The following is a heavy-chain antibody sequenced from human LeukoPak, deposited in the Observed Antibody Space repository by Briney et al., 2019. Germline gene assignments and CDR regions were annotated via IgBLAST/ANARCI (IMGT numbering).Heavy chain of an antibody. J-gene: IGHJ4*02. V-gene: IGHV4-59*01. CDR1: GGSISSYY. CDR3: ARGRSRRDGHNYYFDY. Sequence: PSETLSLTCTVSGGSISSYYWSWIRQPPGKGLEWIGYIYYSGSTNYNTSLKSRVTISVDTSKNQFSLKLSSVTAADTAVYYCARGRSRRDGHNYYFDYWGQGTLVTVSS. CDR2: IYYSGST. D-gene: IGHD5-24*01.